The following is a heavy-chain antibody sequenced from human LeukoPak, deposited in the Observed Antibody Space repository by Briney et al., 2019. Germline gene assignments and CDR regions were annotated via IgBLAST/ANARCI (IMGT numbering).Heavy chain of an antibody. Sequence: GESLKISCKGSGYRFTSYWIGWMRQMPGKGLEFLGIIYPGDSDTRYSPSFQGQVTMSADKSISTAYLQWSSLKASDTAMYYCARGYCSSTSCLYNWFDPWGQGTLVTVSS. J-gene: IGHJ5*02. CDR3: ARGYCSSTSCLYNWFDP. CDR2: IYPGDSDT. D-gene: IGHD2-2*01. V-gene: IGHV5-51*01. CDR1: GYRFTSYW.